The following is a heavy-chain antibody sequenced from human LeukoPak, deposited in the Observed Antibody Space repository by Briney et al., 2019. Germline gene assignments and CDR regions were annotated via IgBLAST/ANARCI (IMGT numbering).Heavy chain of an antibody. CDR1: GFTFSSYE. V-gene: IGHV3-48*03. D-gene: IGHD2-8*01. CDR2: ISSSGSTI. J-gene: IGHJ6*03. Sequence: PGGSLRLSCAASGFTFSSYEMNWVRQAPGKGLEWVSYISSSGSTIYYADSVKGRFTISRDNAKNSLYLQMNSLRAEDTAVYYCAREGVGHYYYYYYMDVWGEGTTVTISS. CDR3: AREGVGHYYYYYYMDV.